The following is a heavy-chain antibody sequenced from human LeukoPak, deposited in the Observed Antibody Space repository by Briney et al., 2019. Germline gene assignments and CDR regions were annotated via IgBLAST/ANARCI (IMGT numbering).Heavy chain of an antibody. D-gene: IGHD3-10*01. J-gene: IGHJ4*02. CDR3: AKDVGGLKLLWFGEPSYFDY. Sequence: PGGSLRLSCAASGFTFSSYAMSWVRQAPGKGLEWVSAISGSGGSTYYADSVKGRFTISRDNSKNTLYLQMNSLRAEDTAVYYCAKDVGGLKLLWFGEPSYFDYWGQGTLVTVSS. V-gene: IGHV3-23*01. CDR1: GFTFSSYA. CDR2: ISGSGGST.